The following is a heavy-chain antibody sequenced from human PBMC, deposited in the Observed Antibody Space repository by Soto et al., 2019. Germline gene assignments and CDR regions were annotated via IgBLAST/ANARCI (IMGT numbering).Heavy chain of an antibody. CDR1: GGSISTSSYY. CDR3: ARKSNAVESKPPDY. V-gene: IGHV4-39*02. Sequence: QLQLQESGPGLVKPSETLSLNCSVSGGSISTSSYYWAWIRQPPGKGLEWIGSISYRGGTYYNPPLGSRLPISVDTSQTPFSLQLSSVTAADTAVYFCARKSNAVESKPPDYWGQGILVTVSS. D-gene: IGHD2-8*01. J-gene: IGHJ4*02. CDR2: ISYRGGT.